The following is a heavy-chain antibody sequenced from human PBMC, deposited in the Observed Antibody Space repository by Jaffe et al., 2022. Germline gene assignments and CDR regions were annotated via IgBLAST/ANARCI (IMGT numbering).Heavy chain of an antibody. CDR2: ISSNGGST. Sequence: EVQLAESGGGLVQPGGSLRLSCVASGFTFSSYTMHWVRQAPGKGLEYVSAISSNGGSTFYANSVKGRFTVSRDNSKNTVYLQVGSLRAEDMAMFYCGSGNGGFLEYWGQGTLVAVSS. J-gene: IGHJ4*02. V-gene: IGHV3-64*01. D-gene: IGHD1-1*01. CDR3: GSGNGGFLEY. CDR1: GFTFSSYT.